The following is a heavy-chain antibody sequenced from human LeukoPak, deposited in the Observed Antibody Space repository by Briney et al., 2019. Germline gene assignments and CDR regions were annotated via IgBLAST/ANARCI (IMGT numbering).Heavy chain of an antibody. V-gene: IGHV4-59*01. CDR2: VSYSGST. J-gene: IGHJ4*02. Sequence: SETLSLTCPVSGGSISSYYWSWVRQPPGKGLEWIGYVSYSGSTDYNPSLKSRVIISIDTSKNQFSLRLSSVTAADTAVYYCARENDRYGRIDYWGQGTQVTVSS. D-gene: IGHD5-18*01. CDR1: GGSISSYY. CDR3: ARENDRYGRIDY.